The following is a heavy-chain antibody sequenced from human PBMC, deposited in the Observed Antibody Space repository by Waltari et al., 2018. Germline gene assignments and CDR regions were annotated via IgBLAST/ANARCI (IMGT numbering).Heavy chain of an antibody. D-gene: IGHD6-19*01. J-gene: IGHJ4*02. V-gene: IGHV3-30*04. CDR2: ISYDGSNK. CDR3: ARDSRNFGSGWYLYYFDY. Sequence: QVQLVESGGGVVQPGRSLRLSCAASGFTFSSSAMHWVRQAPCKGLEWVAVISYDGSNKYYADSVKGRFTISRDNSKNTLYLQMNSLRAEDTAVYYCARDSRNFGSGWYLYYFDYWGQGTLVTVSS. CDR1: GFTFSSSA.